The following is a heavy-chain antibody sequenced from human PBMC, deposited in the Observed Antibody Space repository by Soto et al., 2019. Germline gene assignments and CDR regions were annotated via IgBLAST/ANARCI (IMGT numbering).Heavy chain of an antibody. CDR2: IIPIFGTA. CDR1: GGPFSSYA. J-gene: IGHJ4*02. CDR3: ARVNSSPRSLCLDY. D-gene: IGHD6-13*01. V-gene: IGHV1-69*13. Sequence: SVKVSCKASGGPFSSYAISWVRQAPGQGLEWMGGIIPIFGTANYEQKFQGRVTITADESTSTAYMELSSLRSEDTAVYYCARVNSSPRSLCLDYWGQGTLVTVSS.